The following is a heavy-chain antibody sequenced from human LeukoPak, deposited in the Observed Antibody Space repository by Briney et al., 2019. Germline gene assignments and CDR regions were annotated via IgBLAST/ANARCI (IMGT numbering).Heavy chain of an antibody. D-gene: IGHD6-13*01. Sequence: PSETLSLTCTVSGGSISNYYWSWIRQPAGKGLEGIGRIYTSGSTNYNPSLKSRVTMSVDTSKKQFSLKLSSVTAADTAVYYCARVSSSWDYYYYMDVWGKGTTVTISS. CDR3: ARVSSSWDYYYYMDV. CDR2: IYTSGST. CDR1: GGSISNYY. J-gene: IGHJ6*03. V-gene: IGHV4-4*07.